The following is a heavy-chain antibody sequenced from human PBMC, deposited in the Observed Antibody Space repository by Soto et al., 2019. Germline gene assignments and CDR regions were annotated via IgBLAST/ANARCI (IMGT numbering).Heavy chain of an antibody. Sequence: GGSLRLSCAASGFIFSVYGMHWVRQAPCKGLEWVAIIYYDGSNRYYADSAKGRFTISRDNSKNTLFLQMNSLRDEDTAVYYCATATGGYGPIDYWGQGTLVTVSS. V-gene: IGHV3-33*02. CDR2: IYYDGSNR. CDR1: GFIFSVYG. J-gene: IGHJ4*02. D-gene: IGHD5-12*01. CDR3: ATATGGYGPIDY.